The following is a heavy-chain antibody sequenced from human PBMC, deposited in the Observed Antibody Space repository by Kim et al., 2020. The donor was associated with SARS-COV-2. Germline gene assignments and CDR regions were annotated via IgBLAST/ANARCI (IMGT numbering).Heavy chain of an antibody. V-gene: IGHV3-21*01. CDR3: ARVKGAARIYYYYGMDV. D-gene: IGHD6-6*01. CDR2: ISSSSSYI. J-gene: IGHJ6*02. Sequence: GGSLRLSCAASGFTFSSYSMNWVRQAPGKGLEWVSSISSSSSYIYYADSVKGRFTISRDNAKNSLYLQMNSLRAEDTAVYYCARVKGAARIYYYYGMDVWGQGTTVTVSS. CDR1: GFTFSSYS.